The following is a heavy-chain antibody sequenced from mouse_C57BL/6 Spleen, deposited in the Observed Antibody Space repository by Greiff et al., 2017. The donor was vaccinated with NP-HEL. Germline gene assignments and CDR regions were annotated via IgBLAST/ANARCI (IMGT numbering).Heavy chain of an antibody. CDR3: ARRERYDGDYERYFDV. V-gene: IGHV1-62-2*01. D-gene: IGHD2-3*01. CDR1: GYTFTEYT. Sequence: VKLQQSGAELVKPGASVKLSCKASGYTFTEYTIHWVKQRSGQGLEWIGWFYPGSGSIKYNEKFKDKATLTADKSSSTVYMELSRLTSEDSAVYFCARRERYDGDYERYFDVWGTGTTVTVSS. CDR2: FYPGSGSI. J-gene: IGHJ1*03.